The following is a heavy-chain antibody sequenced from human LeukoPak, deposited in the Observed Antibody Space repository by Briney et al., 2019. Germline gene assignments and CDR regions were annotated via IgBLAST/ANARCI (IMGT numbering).Heavy chain of an antibody. Sequence: SETLSLTCAVYGESMIGHYWTWIRQPPGKRLEWIGEIHHSGGTNSNPSLKNRLTMSIDMSKNQFSLKLKSVTAADTAVYYCPRATASGSGRAYDHWAQGNLVPVSS. J-gene: IGHJ4*02. CDR1: GESMIGHY. CDR2: IHHSGGT. CDR3: PRATASGSGRAYDH. V-gene: IGHV4-34*01. D-gene: IGHD3-10*01.